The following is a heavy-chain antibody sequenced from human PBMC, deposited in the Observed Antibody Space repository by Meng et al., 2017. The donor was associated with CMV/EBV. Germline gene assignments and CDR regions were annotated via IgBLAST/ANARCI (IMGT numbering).Heavy chain of an antibody. CDR1: GFSLSTSGVG. D-gene: IGHD6-13*01. CDR3: AHHADIAAAGSYYY. V-gene: IGHV2-5*02. CDR2: IYWDDDK. Sequence: HITLKGFGPALVDPTQTLTLTCTFSGFSLSTSGVGVGWIRQPPGKALEWLALIYWDDDKRYSPSLKSRLTITKDTSKNQVVLTMTNMDPVDTATYYCAHHADIAAAGSYYYWGQGTLVTVSS. J-gene: IGHJ4*02.